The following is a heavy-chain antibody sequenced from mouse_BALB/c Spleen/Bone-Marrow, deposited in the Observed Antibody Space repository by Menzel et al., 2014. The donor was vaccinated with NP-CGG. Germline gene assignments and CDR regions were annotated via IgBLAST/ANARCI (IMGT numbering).Heavy chain of an antibody. Sequence: DVHLVESGGGLVQPGGSLKLSCAASGFDFXRYWMTWVRQAPGKGLEWIGEINPDSSTINYTPSLKDTFIISRDNAKNTLYLQMSKVRSEDTALYYCAKNYYYGYVAYWGQGTLVTVSA. CDR3: AKNYYYGYVAY. CDR2: INPDSSTI. D-gene: IGHD1-2*01. V-gene: IGHV4-1*02. J-gene: IGHJ3*01. CDR1: GFDFXRYW.